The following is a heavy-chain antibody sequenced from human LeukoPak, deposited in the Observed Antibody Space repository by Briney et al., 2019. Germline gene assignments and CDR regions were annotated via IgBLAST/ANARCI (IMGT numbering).Heavy chain of an antibody. CDR3: ATVYYYASGTYRYYMDV. Sequence: PGGSLRLSCAASGFTFDDYGMSWVRHAPGKGLEWVSGINWNGGSTGYADSVKGRFTISRDNSKNTLYLQMNSLRAEDTAVYYCATVYYYASGTYRYYMDVWGKGTTVTMSS. CDR2: INWNGGST. V-gene: IGHV3-20*04. CDR1: GFTFDDYG. J-gene: IGHJ6*03. D-gene: IGHD3-10*01.